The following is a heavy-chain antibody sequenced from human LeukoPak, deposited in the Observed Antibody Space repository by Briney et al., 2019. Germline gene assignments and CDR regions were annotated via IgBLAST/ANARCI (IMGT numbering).Heavy chain of an antibody. D-gene: IGHD5-12*01. J-gene: IGHJ4*02. Sequence: SETLSLTCTVSGGSISSSSYYWGWIRQPPGKGLEWIGYIYYSGSTNYNPSLKSRVTISVDTSKNQFSLKLSSVTAADTAVYYCARYYDMATFDYWGQGTLVTVSS. CDR1: GGSISSSSYY. CDR2: IYYSGST. V-gene: IGHV4-61*05. CDR3: ARYYDMATFDY.